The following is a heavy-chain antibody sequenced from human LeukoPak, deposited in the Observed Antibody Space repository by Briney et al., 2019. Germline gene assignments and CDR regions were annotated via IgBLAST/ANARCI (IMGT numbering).Heavy chain of an antibody. J-gene: IGHJ5*02. Sequence: SATLSLTCGAYGGSFSDYFWSWIRPPPGKGLEWIGEIERGGSTVYSPTLESRVTMSLDTSKLQFSLRLTSVIAADTAVYFCARGGLAGSSWSWFDPWGQGTLVTVSS. CDR3: ARGGLAGSSWSWFDP. V-gene: IGHV4-34*01. D-gene: IGHD6-13*01. CDR1: GGSFSDYF. CDR2: IERGGST.